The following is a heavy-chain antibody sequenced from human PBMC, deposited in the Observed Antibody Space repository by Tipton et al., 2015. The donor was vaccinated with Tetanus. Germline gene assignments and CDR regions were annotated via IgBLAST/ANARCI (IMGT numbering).Heavy chain of an antibody. CDR2: VFRSGSA. CDR1: GASISSIYS. CDR3: ARVACSSTSCYSHYFDY. Sequence: TLSLTCAVSGASISSIYSWSWIRQPPGKGLEWIGYVFRSGSADYNPSLKSRVNISLDRSENQISLMLTSATAADTAVYYCARVACSSTSCYSHYFDYWGPGSLVTVSS. V-gene: IGHV4-30-2*01. J-gene: IGHJ4*02. D-gene: IGHD2-2*01.